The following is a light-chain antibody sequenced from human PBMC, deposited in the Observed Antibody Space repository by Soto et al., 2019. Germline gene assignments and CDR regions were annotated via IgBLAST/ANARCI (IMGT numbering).Light chain of an antibody. V-gene: IGKV3-20*01. Sequence: DMVMSQSPSTVSVSPGERATLSCRASQSVSSSYLAWYQLKPGQAPRRLIYGASSRATGIPDRFSGSGSGTDFTLTISRLEPEDVAVYYCQQYGSSPPTFGQGTKVDIK. CDR1: QSVSSSY. J-gene: IGKJ1*01. CDR2: GAS. CDR3: QQYGSSPPT.